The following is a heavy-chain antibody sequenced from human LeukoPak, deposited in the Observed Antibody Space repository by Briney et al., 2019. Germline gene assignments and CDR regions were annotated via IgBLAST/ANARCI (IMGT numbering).Heavy chain of an antibody. J-gene: IGHJ6*03. CDR2: MNPNSGNT. V-gene: IGHV1-8*01. CDR1: GYTFTSYD. CDR3: ARGPDYGENYYYYYYMDV. Sequence: ASVKVSCKASGYTFTSYDINWVRQATGQGLEWMGWMNPNSGNTGYAQKFQGRVTMTRNTSISTAYMGLSSLRSEDAAVYYCARGPDYGENYYYYYYMDVWGKGTTVTVSS. D-gene: IGHD4-17*01.